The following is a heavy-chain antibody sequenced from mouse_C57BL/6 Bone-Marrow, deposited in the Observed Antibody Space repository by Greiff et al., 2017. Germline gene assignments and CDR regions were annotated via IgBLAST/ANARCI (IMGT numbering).Heavy chain of an antibody. Sequence: EVMLVESGPELVKPGASVTISCKASGYSFTGYYMNWVKQSPEKSLEWIGEINPSTGGTTYNQKFKAKATLTVDKSSSTAYMQLKSLTSEDSAVYYCARENGPLFDYWGQGTTLTVSA. V-gene: IGHV1-42*01. J-gene: IGHJ2*01. CDR3: ARENGPLFDY. CDR1: GYSFTGYY. CDR2: INPSTGGT.